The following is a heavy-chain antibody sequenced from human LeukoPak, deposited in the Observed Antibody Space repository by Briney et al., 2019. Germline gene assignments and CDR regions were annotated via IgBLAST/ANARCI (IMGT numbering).Heavy chain of an antibody. V-gene: IGHV3-21*01. CDR2: ISRTSTSI. CDR3: ARAVGPFDY. J-gene: IGHJ4*02. CDR1: GFTFSSYS. D-gene: IGHD3-3*01. Sequence: PGGSLRLSCAASGFTFSSYSMNWVRQAPGKGLEWVSSISRTSTSIYYADSLKGRFTISRDNSENMMYLQMNGLRVEDTAVYYCARAVGPFDYWGQGTLVTVSS.